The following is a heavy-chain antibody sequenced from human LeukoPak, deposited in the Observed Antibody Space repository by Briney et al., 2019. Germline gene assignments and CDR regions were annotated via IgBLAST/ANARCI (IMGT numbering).Heavy chain of an antibody. CDR2: INPGNGDT. CDR3: AREAYGSGSYFDY. D-gene: IGHD3-10*01. Sequence: ASVKVSCKASGYTFTSYTIHWVRQAPGQRLEWMGWINPGNGDTRYSQKFQGRVTITRDRVTITRDTSASTAYMELSSLRSEDTAVYYCAREAYGSGSYFDYWGQGTLVTVSS. V-gene: IGHV1-3*01. J-gene: IGHJ4*02. CDR1: GYTFTSYT.